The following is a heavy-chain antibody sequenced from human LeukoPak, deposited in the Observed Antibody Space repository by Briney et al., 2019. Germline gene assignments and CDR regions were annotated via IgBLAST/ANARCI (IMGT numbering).Heavy chain of an antibody. V-gene: IGHV4-39*07. J-gene: IGHJ4*02. CDR1: GGSISSSSYY. Sequence: SETLSLTCTVSGGSISSSSYYWGWVRQPPGKGLEWIGSIYYSGSTYYNPSLKSRVTISVDTSKNQFSLKLSSVTAADTAVYYCARDSSSWTQLDYWGQGTLVTVSS. D-gene: IGHD6-13*01. CDR3: ARDSSSWTQLDY. CDR2: IYYSGST.